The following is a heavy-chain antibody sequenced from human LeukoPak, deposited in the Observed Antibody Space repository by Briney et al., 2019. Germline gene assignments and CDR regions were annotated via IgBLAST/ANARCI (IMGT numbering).Heavy chain of an antibody. D-gene: IGHD3-22*01. V-gene: IGHV3-23*01. CDR1: GFTFSSYA. J-gene: IGHJ3*02. CDR2: ISGSGGST. CDR3: AKVPYSSGRSTAFDI. Sequence: PGGSLRLSCAASGFTFSSYAMSWVRQAPGKGLEWVSAISGSGGSTYYADSVKGRFTISRDNSKNTLYPQMNSLRAEDTAVYYCAKVPYSSGRSTAFDIWGQGTMVTVSS.